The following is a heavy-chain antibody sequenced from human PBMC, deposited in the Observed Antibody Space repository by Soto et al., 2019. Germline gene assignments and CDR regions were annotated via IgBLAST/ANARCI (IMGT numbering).Heavy chain of an antibody. CDR3: ARDRAPWSIAAAGSDAFDI. CDR2: IYTSGST. Sequence: SETLSLTCTVSGGSISSYYWSWIRQPAGKGLEWIGRIYTSGSTNYNPTLKSRVTMSVDTSTNQFSLKLSSVTAADTAVYSCARDRAPWSIAAAGSDAFDIWGQGTMVTVSS. J-gene: IGHJ3*02. D-gene: IGHD6-13*01. V-gene: IGHV4-4*07. CDR1: GGSISSYY.